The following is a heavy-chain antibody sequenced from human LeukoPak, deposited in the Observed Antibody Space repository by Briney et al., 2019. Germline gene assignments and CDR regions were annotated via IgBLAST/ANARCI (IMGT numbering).Heavy chain of an antibody. CDR1: GFTFSSSW. Sequence: GGSLRLSCAASGFTFSSSWMHWVCQAPEKGLEWVADIKCDGSEKYYVDSVKGRFTISRDNAKNSLYLQMNSLRAEDTAVYYCARDPYSSGWPSYYYYGMDVWGQGTTVTVSS. V-gene: IGHV3-52*01. J-gene: IGHJ6*02. D-gene: IGHD6-19*01. CDR2: IKCDGSEK. CDR3: ARDPYSSGWPSYYYYGMDV.